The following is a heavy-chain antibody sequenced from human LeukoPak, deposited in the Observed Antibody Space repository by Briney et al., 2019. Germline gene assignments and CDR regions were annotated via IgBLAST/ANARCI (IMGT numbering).Heavy chain of an antibody. J-gene: IGHJ5*02. CDR1: GFTFSSYS. Sequence: PGGSLRLSCAASGFTFSSYSMNWVRRAPGKGLEWVSYISSSSSTIYYADSVKGRFTISRDNAKNSLYLQMNSLGAEDTAVYYCARDRLIAAAGTNWFDPWGQGTLVTVSS. CDR2: ISSSSSTI. D-gene: IGHD6-13*01. CDR3: ARDRLIAAAGTNWFDP. V-gene: IGHV3-48*01.